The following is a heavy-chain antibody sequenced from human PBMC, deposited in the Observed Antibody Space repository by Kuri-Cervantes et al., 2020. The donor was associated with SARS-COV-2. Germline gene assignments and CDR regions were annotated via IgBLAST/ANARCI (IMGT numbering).Heavy chain of an antibody. V-gene: IGHV3-7*05. CDR2: IKQDGSEK. CDR3: ARDYYDSSGYSSFDY. Sequence: GGSLRLSCAASGFTFSSYWMSWVRQAPGKGLEWVTNIKQDGSEKYYVDSVKGRFTISRDNAKNSLYLQMNSLRAEDTAVYYCARDYYDSSGYSSFDYWGQGTLVTVSS. CDR1: GFTFSSYW. D-gene: IGHD3-22*01. J-gene: IGHJ4*02.